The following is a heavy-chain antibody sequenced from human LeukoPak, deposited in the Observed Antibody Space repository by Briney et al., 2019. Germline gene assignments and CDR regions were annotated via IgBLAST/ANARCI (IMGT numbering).Heavy chain of an antibody. CDR2: IYYSGST. V-gene: IGHV4-59*01. CDR1: GGSISSYY. Sequence: SETLSLTCSVSGGSISSYYWSWIRQPPGKGLEWIGYIYYSGSTNYNPSLKSRVTISVDTSKSQFSLKLTSVTAADTAVYYCARVRLSGTYCRVFDYWGQGALVTVSS. J-gene: IGHJ4*02. D-gene: IGHD1-26*01. CDR3: ARVRLSGTYCRVFDY.